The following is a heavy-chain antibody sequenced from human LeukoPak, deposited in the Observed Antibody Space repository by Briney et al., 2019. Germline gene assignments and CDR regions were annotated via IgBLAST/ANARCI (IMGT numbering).Heavy chain of an antibody. V-gene: IGHV3-74*01. Sequence: GGSLRLSCAASGFAFSSYWLHWVRQAPGKGLVWVSRVNSDGSSTNYADSVEGRFTVSRDNAKNTLYLQMNSLRAEDTAVYYCANGYGDYPWFDYWGQGTLVTVSS. D-gene: IGHD4-17*01. CDR3: ANGYGDYPWFDY. J-gene: IGHJ4*02. CDR2: VNSDGSST. CDR1: GFAFSSYW.